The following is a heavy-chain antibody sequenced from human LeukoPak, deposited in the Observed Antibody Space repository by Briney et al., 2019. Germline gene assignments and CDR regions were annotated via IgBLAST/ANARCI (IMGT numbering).Heavy chain of an antibody. V-gene: IGHV4-4*07. CDR3: ARGYCSSTSCLPERGRGGYYYMDV. CDR1: GGSISSYY. Sequence: SSETLSLTCTVSGGSISSYYWSWIRQPAGKGLEWIGRIYYSWSTNYDPSLKNRVTISVDTSKNQFSLKLSSVTAADTAVYYCARGYCSSTSCLPERGRGGYYYMDVWGKGTTVTVSS. D-gene: IGHD2-2*01. CDR2: IYYSWST. J-gene: IGHJ6*03.